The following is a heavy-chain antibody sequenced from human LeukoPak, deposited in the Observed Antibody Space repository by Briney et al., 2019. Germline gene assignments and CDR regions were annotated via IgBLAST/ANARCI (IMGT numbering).Heavy chain of an antibody. V-gene: IGHV3-48*04. CDR1: GFTFSSYS. J-gene: IGHJ3*02. CDR2: ISSSSSTI. D-gene: IGHD3-22*01. CDR3: ARDGNRYYYDSSGPAFDI. Sequence: GGSLRLSCAASGFTFSSYSMNWVRQAPGKGLEWVSYISSSSSTIYYADSVKGRFTISRDNAKNSLYLQMNSLRAEDTAVYYCARDGNRYYYDSSGPAFDIWGQGTMVTVSS.